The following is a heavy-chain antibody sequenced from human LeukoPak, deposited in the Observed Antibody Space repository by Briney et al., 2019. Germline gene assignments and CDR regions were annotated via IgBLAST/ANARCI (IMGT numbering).Heavy chain of an antibody. CDR3: ARDHPGDYYGSGPVREFQH. CDR2: ISAYNGNT. D-gene: IGHD3-10*01. CDR1: GYTFTSYG. J-gene: IGHJ1*01. Sequence: ASVKVSCKASGYTFTSYGISWVRQAPGQGLEWMGWISAYNGNTNYAQKLQGRVTMTTDTSTSTAYMELRSLRSDDTAVYYCARDHPGDYYGSGPVREFQHWGQGTLVTVSS. V-gene: IGHV1-18*01.